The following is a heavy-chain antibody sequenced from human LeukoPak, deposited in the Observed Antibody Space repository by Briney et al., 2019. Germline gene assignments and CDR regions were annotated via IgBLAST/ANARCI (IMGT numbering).Heavy chain of an antibody. J-gene: IGHJ4*02. CDR3: ARGRRVVVTAIPFDY. D-gene: IGHD2-21*02. CDR2: INPNSGGT. CDR1: GYTFTGYY. V-gene: IGHV1-2*02. Sequence: ASVKVSCKASGYTFTGYYMHWVRQAPGQGLEWMGWINPNSGGTNYAQKFQGRVTMTRDTSISTAYMELSRLRSDDTAVYYCARGRRVVVTAIPFDYWGQGTLVTVSS.